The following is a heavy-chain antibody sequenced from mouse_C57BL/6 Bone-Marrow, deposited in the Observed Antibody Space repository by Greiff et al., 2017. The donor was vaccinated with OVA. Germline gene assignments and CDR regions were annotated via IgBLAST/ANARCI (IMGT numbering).Heavy chain of an antibody. J-gene: IGHJ4*01. Sequence: VQLQQSGAELVRPGASVKLSCTASGFNIKDDYMHWVKLRPEQGLEWIGWIDPENGDTEYASKFQGKATITADTSSNTAYLQLSSLTSEDTAVYYCTTWGNYYYYAMDYWGQGTSVTVSS. V-gene: IGHV14-4*01. CDR3: TTWGNYYYYAMDY. D-gene: IGHD2-1*01. CDR1: GFNIKDDY. CDR2: IDPENGDT.